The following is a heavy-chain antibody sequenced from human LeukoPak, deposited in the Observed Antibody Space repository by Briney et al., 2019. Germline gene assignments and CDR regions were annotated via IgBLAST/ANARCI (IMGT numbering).Heavy chain of an antibody. Sequence: SETLSLTCAVSGGSISSGSYYWGWVRQPPGKGLEYIGTIFYSGSTYYNPSLKSRVTMSVDTSKNHFSLKLSSVTAADTAVYYCARSSGTGTFSYWGQGTLVTVSS. D-gene: IGHD6-25*01. CDR3: ARSSGTGTFSY. CDR1: GGSISSGSYY. CDR2: IFYSGST. J-gene: IGHJ4*02. V-gene: IGHV4-39*02.